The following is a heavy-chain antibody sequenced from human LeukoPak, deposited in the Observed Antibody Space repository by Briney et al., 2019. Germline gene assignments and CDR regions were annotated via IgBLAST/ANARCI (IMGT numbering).Heavy chain of an antibody. CDR1: GFTFDDFC. Sequence: GGSLRPSCTTSGFTFDDFCMSLVRQAPGKGLEWVGFIRSKAYGWTLDYAASVKGRFTISRDDSKNIADLQTNSLKTEDTAGYYCTRECSGGNCYEERDLWGKGTLVTVS. J-gene: IGHJ4*02. CDR2: IRSKAYGWTL. CDR3: TRECSGGNCYEERDL. V-gene: IGHV3-49*04. D-gene: IGHD2-15*01.